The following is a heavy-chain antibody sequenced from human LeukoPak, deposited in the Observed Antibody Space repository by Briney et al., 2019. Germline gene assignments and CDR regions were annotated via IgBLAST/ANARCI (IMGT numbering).Heavy chain of an antibody. D-gene: IGHD6-19*01. Sequence: PGGSLRLSCAASGFPSRSYTMNWVRQAPGKGLEWPSYISSSSSPIYYADSVKGRFTISRDSAKNSLYLQMNSLRDEDTAVYYCATEDSGRFHWGQGTLVTVSS. J-gene: IGHJ4*02. V-gene: IGHV3-48*02. CDR3: ATEDSGRFH. CDR1: GFPSRSYT. CDR2: ISSSSSPI.